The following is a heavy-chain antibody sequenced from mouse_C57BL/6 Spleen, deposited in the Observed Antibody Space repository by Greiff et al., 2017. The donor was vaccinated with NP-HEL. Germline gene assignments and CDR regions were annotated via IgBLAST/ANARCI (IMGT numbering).Heavy chain of an antibody. Sequence: EVQLQQSGPVLVKPGASVKMSCKASGYTFTDYYMNWVKQSHGKSLEWIGVINPYNGGTSYNQKFKGKATLTVDKSSSTAYMELNSLTSEDSAVYYCARWRYGYGSSRYAMDYWGQGTSVTVSS. CDR2: INPYNGGT. V-gene: IGHV1-19*01. CDR3: ARWRYGYGSSRYAMDY. CDR1: GYTFTDYY. D-gene: IGHD1-1*01. J-gene: IGHJ4*01.